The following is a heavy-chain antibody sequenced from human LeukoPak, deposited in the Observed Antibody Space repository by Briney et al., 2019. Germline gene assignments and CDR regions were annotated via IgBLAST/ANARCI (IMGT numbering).Heavy chain of an antibody. Sequence: SGGSLRLSCAASGFTFSSYSMNWVRQAPGKGLEWVSSISSSSSYIYYADSVKGRFTISRDNAKNSLYLQMNSLRAEDTAVYYCAREGQGSPTAFDYWGQGTLVTVSS. V-gene: IGHV3-21*04. J-gene: IGHJ4*02. CDR1: GFTFSSYS. CDR3: AREGQGSPTAFDY. CDR2: ISSSSSYI.